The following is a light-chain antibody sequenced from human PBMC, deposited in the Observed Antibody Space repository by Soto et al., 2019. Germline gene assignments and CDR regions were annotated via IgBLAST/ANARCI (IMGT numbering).Light chain of an antibody. J-gene: IGKJ2*01. V-gene: IGKV3-20*01. CDR3: QQYGSSPVT. CDR2: HAS. CDR1: QGVSNSY. Sequence: EIVLTQSPGTLSLSPGERATLSCRASQGVSNSYLAWYQQKPGQAPRLLIYHASSRATGIPDRFSGGGSGTDFTLTISRLEPEDFAVYYWQQYGSSPVTFGQGTKLEIK.